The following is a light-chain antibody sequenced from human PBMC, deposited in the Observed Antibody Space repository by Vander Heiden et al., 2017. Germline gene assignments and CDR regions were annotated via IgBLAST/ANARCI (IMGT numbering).Light chain of an antibody. CDR3: QQYNAYPWT. J-gene: IGKJ1*01. CDR1: QTFSTY. CDR2: KAS. Sequence: DIQMTQSPSTLSASVGDRVTITCRASQTFSTYLAWYPQKPGNAPKLLIYKASTLESGVPSRFSGRGSGTEFTLTISSLQPDDFATYYCQQYNAYPWTFGQGTRVEI. V-gene: IGKV1-5*03.